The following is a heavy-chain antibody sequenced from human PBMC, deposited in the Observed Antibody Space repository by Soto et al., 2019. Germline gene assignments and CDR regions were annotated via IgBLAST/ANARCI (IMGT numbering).Heavy chain of an antibody. CDR1: GYSFTSYA. Sequence: GASVKLSRKASGYSFTSYAMHWVRQAPGQRLEWMGWINAGNGNTKYSQKFQGRVTITRDTSASTAYMELSSLRSEDTAVYYCARGITLPTPLDYWGQGTLVTVSS. CDR2: INAGNGNT. D-gene: IGHD1-20*01. J-gene: IGHJ4*02. CDR3: ARGITLPTPLDY. V-gene: IGHV1-3*01.